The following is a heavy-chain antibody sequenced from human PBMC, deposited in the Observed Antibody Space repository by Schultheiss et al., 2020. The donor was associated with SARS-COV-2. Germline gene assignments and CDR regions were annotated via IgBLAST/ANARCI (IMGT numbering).Heavy chain of an antibody. V-gene: IGHV3-9*01. CDR3: ANDLTWGLQLTDYYYYGMDV. J-gene: IGHJ6*02. Sequence: GGSLRLSCAASGFTFDDYAMHWVRQAPGKGLEWVSGISWNSGSIGYADSVKGRFTISRDNSKNTLYLQMNSLRAEDTAVYYCANDLTWGLQLTDYYYYGMDVWGQGTTVTVSS. CDR2: ISWNSGSI. D-gene: IGHD4-11*01. CDR1: GFTFDDYA.